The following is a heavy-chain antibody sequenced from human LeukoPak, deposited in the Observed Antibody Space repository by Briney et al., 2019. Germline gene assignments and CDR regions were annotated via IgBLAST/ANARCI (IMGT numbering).Heavy chain of an antibody. CDR2: ISAYNGNT. D-gene: IGHD6-19*01. CDR1: GYTFTSYG. V-gene: IGHV1-18*01. J-gene: IGHJ4*02. Sequence: GASVKVSCKASGYTFTSYGISWVRQAPGQGLEWMGWISAYNGNTNYAQKLQGRVTMTTDTSTSTAYMELRSLRSDDTAVYHCARDWAGGVAVAGRGYYFDYWGQGTLVTVSS. CDR3: ARDWAGGVAVAGRGYYFDY.